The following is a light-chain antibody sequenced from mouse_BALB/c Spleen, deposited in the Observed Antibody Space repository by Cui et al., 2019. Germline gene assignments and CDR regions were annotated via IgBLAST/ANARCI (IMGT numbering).Light chain of an antibody. Sequence: DIVMTQSPSSLAMSVGQKVTMSCTSSQSLLNSSNQKNYSAWYQQKPGQSPKPLVYFASPRESGVPGRFIGSGSGADFTLTIRSVQAEELADYFCQQQYSTPRTFGGGTQLEIK. CDR1: QSLLNSSNQKNY. CDR3: QQQYSTPRT. J-gene: IGKJ1*01. V-gene: IGKV8-24*01. CDR2: FAS.